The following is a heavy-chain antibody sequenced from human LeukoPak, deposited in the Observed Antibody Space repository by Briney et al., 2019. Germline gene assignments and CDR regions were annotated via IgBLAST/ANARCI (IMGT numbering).Heavy chain of an antibody. CDR2: ISSRSSTI. V-gene: IGHV3-48*01. D-gene: IGHD3-22*01. CDR3: TTDFRGSGYMYYFDY. Sequence: GGSLRLSCAASGFIFSSYGMNWVRQAPGKGLEWVSYISSRSSTIYYADSVKGRFTISRDNAKNSLYLQMNSLRAEDTALYYCTTDFRGSGYMYYFDYWGQGTLVTVSS. CDR1: GFIFSSYG. J-gene: IGHJ4*02.